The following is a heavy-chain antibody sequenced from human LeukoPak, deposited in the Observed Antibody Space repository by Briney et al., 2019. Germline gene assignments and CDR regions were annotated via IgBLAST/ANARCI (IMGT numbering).Heavy chain of an antibody. Sequence: PGGSLRLSCAASGFTFSSYSMNWVRQAPGKGLEWVSAISGSGGSTYYADSVKGRFTISRDNSKNTLYLQMNSLRAEDTAVYYCAKVLTVTTFELLDVWGKGTTVTVSS. CDR3: AKVLTVTTFELLDV. D-gene: IGHD4-17*01. V-gene: IGHV3-23*01. J-gene: IGHJ6*04. CDR2: ISGSGGST. CDR1: GFTFSSYS.